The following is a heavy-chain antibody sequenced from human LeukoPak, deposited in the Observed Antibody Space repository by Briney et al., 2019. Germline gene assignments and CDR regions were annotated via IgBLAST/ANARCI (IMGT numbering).Heavy chain of an antibody. V-gene: IGHV1-18*01. CDR3: ARDPFSRFDWFYYYYYMDV. CDR1: GGTFSSYA. Sequence: GASVKVSCKASGGTFSSYAISWVRQAPGQGLEWMGWISAYNGNTNYAQKLQGRVTMTTDTSTSTAYMELRSLRSDDTAVYYCARDPFSRFDWFYYYYYMDVWGKGTTVTVSS. CDR2: ISAYNGNT. J-gene: IGHJ6*03. D-gene: IGHD3-9*01.